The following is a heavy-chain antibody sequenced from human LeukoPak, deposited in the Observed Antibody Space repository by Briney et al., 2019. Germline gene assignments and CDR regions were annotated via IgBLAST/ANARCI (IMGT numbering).Heavy chain of an antibody. J-gene: IGHJ4*02. D-gene: IGHD6-19*01. CDR3: ARGSDGWFAFDY. CDR1: EFTVSTNY. CDR2: IYSTGGK. Sequence: GGSLRLSCAASEFTVSTNYMTWVRQAPGKGLEWVSIIYSTGGKYYADSVKGRFTISRDNSKHTLYLQMNGLRGDDTAVYYCARGSDGWFAFDYWGQGILVTVSS. V-gene: IGHV3-66*01.